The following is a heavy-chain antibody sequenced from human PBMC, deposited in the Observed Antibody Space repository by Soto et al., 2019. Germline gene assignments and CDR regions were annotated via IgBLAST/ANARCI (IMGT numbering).Heavy chain of an antibody. D-gene: IGHD3-3*01. J-gene: IGHJ6*02. CDR1: GGSFNDYS. V-gene: IGHV1-69*10. Sequence: ASVKVSCKASGGSFNDYSFSWVRQAPGQGLEWVGGIIPLLSKSDYTQKFQGRVTITACRSTGTVNMQLRSLTSDDTAVYFCARGGLDTFWSGKYPRTWFYGMDVRGQGTTVTVSS. CDR2: IIPLLSKS. CDR3: ARGGLDTFWSGKYPRTWFYGMDV.